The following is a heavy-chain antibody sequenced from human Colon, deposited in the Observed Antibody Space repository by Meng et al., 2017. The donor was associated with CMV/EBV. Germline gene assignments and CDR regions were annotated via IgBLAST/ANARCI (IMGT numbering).Heavy chain of an antibody. CDR1: EFTFSNYE. CDR3: AKRGTVAAAGPFVY. V-gene: IGHV3-23*01. D-gene: IGHD6-13*01. Sequence: GESLIISCAFSEFTFSNYEMHWVRQAPGKGLGWVSAISGNGGSTYYADSVKGRFTITRDNSKNTLYLQMNSLGAEDTAVYYCAKRGTVAAAGPFVYWGQGTLVTVSS. J-gene: IGHJ4*02. CDR2: ISGNGGST.